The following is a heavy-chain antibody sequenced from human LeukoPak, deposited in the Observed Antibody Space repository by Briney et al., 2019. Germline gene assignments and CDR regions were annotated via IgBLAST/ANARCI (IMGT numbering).Heavy chain of an antibody. V-gene: IGHV3-21*04. CDR1: GFTFSSSW. Sequence: GGSLRHSCAASGFTFSSSWMTWVRQAPGKGLEWVSSISSSSSYIYYADSVKGRFTISRDNAKNSLYLQMNSLRAEDTAVYYCAKRKRAHSSGWGGFDYWGQGTLVTVSS. CDR2: ISSSSSYI. CDR3: AKRKRAHSSGWGGFDY. J-gene: IGHJ4*02. D-gene: IGHD6-19*01.